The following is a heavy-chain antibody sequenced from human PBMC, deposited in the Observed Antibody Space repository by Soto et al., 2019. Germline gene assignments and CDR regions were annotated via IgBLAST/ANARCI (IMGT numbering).Heavy chain of an antibody. CDR1: GGSFSGYY. J-gene: IGHJ6*02. CDR3: ARSCSSTSCPGLAVAGSFNSGMDV. CDR2: INHSGST. V-gene: IGHV4-34*01. D-gene: IGHD2-2*01. Sequence: PSETLSLTCAVYGGSFSGYYWSWIRQPPGKGLEWIGEINHSGSTNYNPSLKSRVTISVDTSKNQFSLKLSSVTAADTAAYYCARSCSSTSCPGLAVAGSFNSGMDVWGQGTPVTVSS.